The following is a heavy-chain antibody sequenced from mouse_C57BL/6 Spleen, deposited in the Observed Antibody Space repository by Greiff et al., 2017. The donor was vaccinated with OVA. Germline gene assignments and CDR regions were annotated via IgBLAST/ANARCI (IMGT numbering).Heavy chain of an antibody. CDR2: INPNNGGT. CDR1: GYTFTDYY. Sequence: VQLQQSGPELVMPGASVKISCKASGYTFTDYYMNWVKQSHGKSLEWIGHINPNNGGTTYNQKFMGKATLTVDKSSSTAYMELRSLTSEDSAVYYCARRGFYCFDYWGQGTTLTVAS. J-gene: IGHJ2*01. V-gene: IGHV1-26*01. CDR3: ARRGFYCFDY.